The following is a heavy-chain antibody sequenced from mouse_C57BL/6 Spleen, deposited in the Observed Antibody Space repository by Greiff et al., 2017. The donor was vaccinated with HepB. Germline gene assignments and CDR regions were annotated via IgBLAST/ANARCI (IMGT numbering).Heavy chain of an antibody. CDR3: ARKTGTKGYYYAMDY. CDR2: LDPSDSYT. J-gene: IGHJ4*01. V-gene: IGHV1-50*01. Sequence: QVQLQQPGADLVKPGASVKLSCKASGYTFTSYWMQWVKQRPGQGLEWIGELDPSDSYTNYNQKFKGKATLTVDTSSSTAYMQLSSLTSEDSAVYYWARKTGTKGYYYAMDYWGQGTSVTVSS. CDR1: GYTFTSYW. D-gene: IGHD4-1*01.